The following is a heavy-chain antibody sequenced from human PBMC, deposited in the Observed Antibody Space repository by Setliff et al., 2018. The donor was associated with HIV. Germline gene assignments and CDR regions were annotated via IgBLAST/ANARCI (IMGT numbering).Heavy chain of an antibody. CDR2: INHRGST. CDR3: ASTHDYSNYYYYYYMDV. Sequence: SETLSLTCAVYGESFSGYYWNWIRQPPGKGLEWIGEINHRGSTNYNPSLKSRVTMSVDTSKNQFSLKLNSVTAADTAVYYCASTHDYSNYYYYYYMDVWGKGTTVTVSS. D-gene: IGHD4-4*01. V-gene: IGHV4-34*01. CDR1: GESFSGYY. J-gene: IGHJ6*03.